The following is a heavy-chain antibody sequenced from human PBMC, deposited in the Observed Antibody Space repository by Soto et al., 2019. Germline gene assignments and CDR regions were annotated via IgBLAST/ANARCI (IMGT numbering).Heavy chain of an antibody. CDR3: ARDNDRPQLGGNYYYILDV. D-gene: IGHD2-8*01. J-gene: IGHJ6*02. Sequence: QVQLEQSGAEVKKPRSSVKVSCKASGGTFRTAAISWVRQAPGQGLEWMGGIMPVFRTPDYAQKFQGRVTITADESTNTAYMELSGLRSDDTAVYYCARDNDRPQLGGNYYYILDVWGQGTTITVSS. V-gene: IGHV1-69*12. CDR1: GGTFRTAA. CDR2: IMPVFRTP.